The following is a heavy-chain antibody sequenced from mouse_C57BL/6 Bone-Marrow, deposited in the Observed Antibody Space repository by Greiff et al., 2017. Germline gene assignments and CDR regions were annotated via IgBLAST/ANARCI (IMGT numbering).Heavy chain of an antibody. J-gene: IGHJ3*01. Sequence: VKLMESGAELVRPGTSVKVSCKASGYAFTNYLIEWVKQRPGQGLEWIGVINPGSGGTNYNEKFKGKATLTADKSSSTAYMQLSSLTSEDSAVYFCATAFDYYGSIAYWGQGTLVTVSA. D-gene: IGHD1-1*01. V-gene: IGHV1-54*01. CDR3: ATAFDYYGSIAY. CDR2: INPGSGGT. CDR1: GYAFTNYL.